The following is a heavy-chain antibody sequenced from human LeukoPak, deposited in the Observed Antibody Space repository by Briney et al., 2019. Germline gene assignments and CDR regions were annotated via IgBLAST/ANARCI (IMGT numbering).Heavy chain of an antibody. CDR1: GYTFTSYG. V-gene: IGHV1-2*02. Sequence: GASVKVSCKASGYTFTSYGISWVRQAPGQGLEWMGWINPNSGGTNYAQKFQGRVTMTRDTSISTAYMELSRLRSDDTAVYYCARAAYYDILTGYFFDYWGQGILVTVSS. J-gene: IGHJ4*02. CDR2: INPNSGGT. CDR3: ARAAYYDILTGYFFDY. D-gene: IGHD3-9*01.